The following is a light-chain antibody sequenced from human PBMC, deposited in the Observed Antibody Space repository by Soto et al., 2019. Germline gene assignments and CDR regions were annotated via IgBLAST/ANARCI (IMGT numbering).Light chain of an antibody. CDR3: QQYDSSPVT. Sequence: EIVLTQSPGTLSLSPGERATLSCRASQSVSSSYLAWYQQKPDQAPRLLIYGASSRATGIPDRFSGSGSGTDFTLTISRLEPEDFAVYYCQQYDSSPVTFGGGTKVEIK. CDR2: GAS. CDR1: QSVSSSY. V-gene: IGKV3-20*01. J-gene: IGKJ4*01.